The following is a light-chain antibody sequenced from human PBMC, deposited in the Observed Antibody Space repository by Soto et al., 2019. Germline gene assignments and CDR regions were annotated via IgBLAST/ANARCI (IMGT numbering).Light chain of an antibody. J-gene: IGKJ1*01. Sequence: EIVMTQSPATLSVSPGGRATLSCRASQSISDTLAWYQQKPGQAPRLLIYGASRRATGFPARFSGSGSGTDFTLTISRLQSEDFAVYSCQQYDNWPWTFGQGEKVEI. CDR1: QSISDT. CDR3: QQYDNWPWT. CDR2: GAS. V-gene: IGKV3-15*01.